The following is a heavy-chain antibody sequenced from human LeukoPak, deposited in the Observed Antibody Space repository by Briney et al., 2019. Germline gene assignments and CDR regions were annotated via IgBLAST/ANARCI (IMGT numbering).Heavy chain of an antibody. D-gene: IGHD6-6*01. CDR1: GFTVGSNY. CDR3: ARAEIEYSSSSSPFDY. J-gene: IGHJ4*02. V-gene: IGHV3-53*01. CDR2: IYSGGST. Sequence: GGSLRLSCAASGFTVGSNYMSWVRQAPGKGLEWVSVIYSGGSTYYADSVKGRFTISRDNSKNTLYLQMNSLRAEDTAVYYCARAEIEYSSSSSPFDYWGQGTLVTVSS.